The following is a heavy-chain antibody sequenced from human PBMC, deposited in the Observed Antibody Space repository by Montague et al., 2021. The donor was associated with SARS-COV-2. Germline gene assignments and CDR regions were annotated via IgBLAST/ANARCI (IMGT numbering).Heavy chain of an antibody. J-gene: IGHJ2*01. CDR2: IYTWGYV. Sequence: SETLSLTCSVSGDSISRYYWSWIRQSDGKGLEWIGRIYTWGYVNYNPALQSRVSMSVDTSKSQVSLNVTSVTAADTAVYYCARAIWRLDFWGHGILVTVSS. CDR1: GDSISRYY. V-gene: IGHV4-4*07. CDR3: ARAIWRLDF.